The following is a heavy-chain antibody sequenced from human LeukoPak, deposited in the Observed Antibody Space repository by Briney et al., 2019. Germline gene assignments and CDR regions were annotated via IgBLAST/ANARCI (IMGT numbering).Heavy chain of an antibody. J-gene: IGHJ5*02. D-gene: IGHD6-13*01. CDR1: GYTFTGYY. CDR2: VNPNTGGT. Sequence: ASVKVSCKASGYTFTGYYIHWVRQAPGQGLEWMGRVNPNTGGTDYAQKFQGRATMTRDTSITTAYMELSRLTSDDTAIYYCAKVPPSITAAGNWLGPWGQGALVTVSS. CDR3: AKVPPSITAAGNWLGP. V-gene: IGHV1-2*06.